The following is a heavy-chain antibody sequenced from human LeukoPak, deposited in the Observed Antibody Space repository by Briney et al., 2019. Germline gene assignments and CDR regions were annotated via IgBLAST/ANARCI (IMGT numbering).Heavy chain of an antibody. CDR3: VRYTASYSTRGYFDY. Sequence: GGSLRLSCAASGFTFSSCSMNWVRQAPGKGLEWVSYISSSSTIYYADSVKGRFTISRDNAENTLYLQMNSLRAEDTAVYYCVRYTASYSTRGYFDYWGQGTLLTVSS. D-gene: IGHD1-26*01. CDR1: GFTFSSCS. J-gene: IGHJ4*02. CDR2: ISSSSTI. V-gene: IGHV3-48*04.